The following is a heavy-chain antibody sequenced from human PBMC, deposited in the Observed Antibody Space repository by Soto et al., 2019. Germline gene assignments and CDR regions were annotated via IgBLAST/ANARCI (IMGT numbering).Heavy chain of an antibody. D-gene: IGHD1-20*01. Sequence: QVQLQESGPGLVKPSETLSLTCTVSGGSISSYYWSWIRQPPGKGLEWIGYIYYSGSTNYNPSLKSRVTISVDKSKNQFSLKLSSVTAADTAVYYCARRYGVAYDFWGQGTLVTVSS. CDR1: GGSISSYY. J-gene: IGHJ4*02. V-gene: IGHV4-59*08. CDR3: ARRYGVAYDF. CDR2: IYYSGST.